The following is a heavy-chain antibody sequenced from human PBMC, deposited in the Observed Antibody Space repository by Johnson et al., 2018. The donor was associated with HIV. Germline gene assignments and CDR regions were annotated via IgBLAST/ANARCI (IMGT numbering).Heavy chain of an antibody. V-gene: IGHV3-43D*03. CDR1: GFSFDGYA. D-gene: IGHD5-12*01. CDR2: ISWDGGNT. CDR3: AKIVATSDDVFDL. J-gene: IGHJ3*01. Sequence: VQLVESGGVAVQPGGSLRLSCAASGFSFDGYAMHWVRQAPGKGLEWVSLISWDGGNTYYADSVKGRFIISRDNNKKSLYLQMNSLRADDTALYFCAKIVATSDDVFDLWGQGTMVTVSS.